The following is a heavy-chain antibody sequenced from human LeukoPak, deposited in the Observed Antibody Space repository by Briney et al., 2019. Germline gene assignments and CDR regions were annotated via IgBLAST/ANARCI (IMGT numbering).Heavy chain of an antibody. CDR1: GFTFSHYA. J-gene: IGHJ4*02. D-gene: IGHD2-2*01. Sequence: GGSLRLSCAASGFTFSHYAMNWVRQAPGKGLEWVSYISGSSSTIYYADSVKGRLTISRDNAKNSLYLQMNSLRTEDTAVYYCARGGNYFSGNSYYLSPFDYWGQGTLVTVSS. CDR2: ISGSSSTI. V-gene: IGHV3-48*04. CDR3: ARGGNYFSGNSYYLSPFDY.